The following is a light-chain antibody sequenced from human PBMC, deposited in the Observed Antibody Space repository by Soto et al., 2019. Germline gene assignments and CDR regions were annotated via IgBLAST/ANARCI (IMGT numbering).Light chain of an antibody. CDR3: QQSYSTPQT. Sequence: DIQMTQSPSTLSASVVDRVIITFRASQTVERWMAWYQQKPGKAPKLLISDVSTLERGVPSRFSGSGSATEFTLTISSLQPEDFATYYCQQSYSTPQTFGQGTKVDIK. CDR2: DVS. J-gene: IGKJ1*01. CDR1: QTVERW. V-gene: IGKV1-5*01.